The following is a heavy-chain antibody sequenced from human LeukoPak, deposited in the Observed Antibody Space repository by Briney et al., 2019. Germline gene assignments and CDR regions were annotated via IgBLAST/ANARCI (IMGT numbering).Heavy chain of an antibody. D-gene: IGHD5-12*01. CDR3: ASDYDSSFDY. CDR1: GFTFSSYW. V-gene: IGHV3-7*01. Sequence: GGSLRLSCAASGFTFSSYWMSWVRQAPGKGLEWVANIKQDGSEKYYVDSVKGRFTISRDNAKNSLYLQLSSLRAEDTAVYYCASDYDSSFDYWGQGTLVTVSS. J-gene: IGHJ4*02. CDR2: IKQDGSEK.